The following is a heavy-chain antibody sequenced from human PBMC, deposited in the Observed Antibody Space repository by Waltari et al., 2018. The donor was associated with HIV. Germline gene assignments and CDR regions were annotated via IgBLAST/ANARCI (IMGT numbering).Heavy chain of an antibody. Sequence: GPGLVRPSQTLSLTCAISGDSVLSNNAAWNWIRQSPSRGLEWLGRTFYRSKWFHDYAVSVKGRITVTPDTSKNQFSLQLNSLTPEDTAVYYCTRGLGDPAPLNSAMDVWGQGTTVTVSS. CDR1: GDSVLSNNAA. J-gene: IGHJ6*02. V-gene: IGHV6-1*01. CDR2: TFYRSKWFH. D-gene: IGHD1-1*01. CDR3: TRGLGDPAPLNSAMDV.